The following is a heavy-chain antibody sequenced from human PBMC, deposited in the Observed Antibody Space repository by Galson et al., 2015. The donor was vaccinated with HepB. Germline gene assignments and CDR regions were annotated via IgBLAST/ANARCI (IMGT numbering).Heavy chain of an antibody. V-gene: IGHV3-30*04. Sequence: SLRLSCAASGFTFSSYGLHWVRQAPGKGLEWVAIISYDGSNEYYADSVKGRFTISRDISKNTLYLQMNSLRAEDTAVYYCARDSSGWYGNYYYGMDVWGQGTTVTVSS. CDR3: ARDSSGWYGNYYYGMDV. CDR1: GFTFSSYG. CDR2: ISYDGSNE. D-gene: IGHD6-19*01. J-gene: IGHJ6*02.